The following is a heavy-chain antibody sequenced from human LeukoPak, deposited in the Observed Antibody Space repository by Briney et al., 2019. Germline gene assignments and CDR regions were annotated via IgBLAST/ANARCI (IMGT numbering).Heavy chain of an antibody. CDR1: GYTSTSYY. Sequence: ASVKVSCKASGYTSTSYYMHWVRQAPGQGLEWMGIINPSGGSTSYAQKFQGRVTMTRDMSTSTVYMELSSLRSEDTAVYYCARDPPPSYCSSTSCYSFLFDYWGQGTLVTVSS. CDR2: INPSGGST. J-gene: IGHJ4*02. D-gene: IGHD2-2*02. CDR3: ARDPPPSYCSSTSCYSFLFDY. V-gene: IGHV1-46*01.